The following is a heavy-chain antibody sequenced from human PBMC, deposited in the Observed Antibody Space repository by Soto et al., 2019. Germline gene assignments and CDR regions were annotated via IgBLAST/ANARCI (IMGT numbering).Heavy chain of an antibody. V-gene: IGHV3-23*01. D-gene: IGHD1-26*01. CDR1: GFTFSSYA. Sequence: EVQLLESGGGLVQPGGSLRLSCAASGFTFSSYAMSWVRQAPGKGLEWVSAISGSGGSTYYADSVKGRFTISRDNSKNTLYLQMNSLRAEDTAVYYCAKARGGELKDEGAFDYWGQGTLVTVSS. CDR2: ISGSGGST. J-gene: IGHJ4*02. CDR3: AKARGGELKDEGAFDY.